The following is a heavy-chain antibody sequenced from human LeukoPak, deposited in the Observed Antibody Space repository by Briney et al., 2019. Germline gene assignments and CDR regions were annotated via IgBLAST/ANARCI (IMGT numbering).Heavy chain of an antibody. CDR1: GYTFTSYD. J-gene: IGHJ6*03. V-gene: IGHV1-46*01. CDR3: ARGHYSSSSYYYYYYMDV. CDR2: INPSGGST. Sequence: ASVKVSCKASGYTFTSYDINWVRQAPGQGLEWMGIINPSGGSTSYAQKFQGRVTMTRDMSTSTVYMELSSLRSEDTAVYYCARGHYSSSSYYYYYYMDVWGKGTTVTVSS. D-gene: IGHD6-6*01.